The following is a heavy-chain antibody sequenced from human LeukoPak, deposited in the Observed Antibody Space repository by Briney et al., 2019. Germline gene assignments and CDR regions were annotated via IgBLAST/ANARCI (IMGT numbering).Heavy chain of an antibody. CDR3: ARETTVTTFDY. Sequence: GGSLRLSCAASGFTFSSYSMNWVRQAPGKGLEWVSYISSSSSIIYYADSVRGRFTISRDNAKNSLYLQMNSLRAEDTAVYYCARETTVTTFDYWGQGTLVTVSS. J-gene: IGHJ4*02. V-gene: IGHV3-48*01. D-gene: IGHD4-17*01. CDR2: ISSSSSII. CDR1: GFTFSSYS.